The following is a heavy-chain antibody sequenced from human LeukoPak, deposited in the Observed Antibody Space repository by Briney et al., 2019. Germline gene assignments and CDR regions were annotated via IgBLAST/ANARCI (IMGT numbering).Heavy chain of an antibody. CDR2: INSDGSST. V-gene: IGHV3-74*01. J-gene: IGHJ4*02. CDR1: GFTFSSYW. D-gene: IGHD2-15*01. Sequence: GGSLRLSCAASGFTFSSYWMHWVRQAPGKGLVWAPRINSDGSSTSYADSVKGRFTISRDNAKNTLYLQMNSLRAEDTAVYYCARDMGSSCRSCRAYWGQGTLVTVSS. CDR3: ARDMGSSCRSCRAY.